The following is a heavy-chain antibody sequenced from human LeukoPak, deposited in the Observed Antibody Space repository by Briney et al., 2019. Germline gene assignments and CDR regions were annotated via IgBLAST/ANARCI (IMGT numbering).Heavy chain of an antibody. CDR2: IYYSGST. D-gene: IGHD2/OR15-2a*01. Sequence: SETLSLTCTVSGGSISSSSYYWGWIRQPPGKGRGWIGRIYYSGSTYYNPSLKSRVTISVDTSKNQFSLKLSSVTAADTAVYYCARDRGLYDYYYYGMDVWGQGTTVTVSS. CDR3: ARDRGLYDYYYYGMDV. V-gene: IGHV4-39*07. J-gene: IGHJ6*02. CDR1: GGSISSSSYY.